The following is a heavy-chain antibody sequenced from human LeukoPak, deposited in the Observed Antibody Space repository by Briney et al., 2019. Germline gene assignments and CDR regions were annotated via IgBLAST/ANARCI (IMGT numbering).Heavy chain of an antibody. J-gene: IGHJ3*02. CDR2: IYHSGST. CDR3: ARDAILGYCSGGSCRRDAFDI. Sequence: PSETLSLTCAVSGGSISSSNWWSWVRQPPGKGLEWIGEIYHSGSTNYNPSLKSRVTISVDKSKNQFSLKLSSVTAADTAVYYCARDAILGYCSGGSCRRDAFDIWGQGTMVTVSS. V-gene: IGHV4-4*02. D-gene: IGHD2-15*01. CDR1: GGSISSSNW.